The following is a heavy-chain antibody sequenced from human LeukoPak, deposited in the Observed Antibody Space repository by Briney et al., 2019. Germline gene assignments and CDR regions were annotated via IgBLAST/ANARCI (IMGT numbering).Heavy chain of an antibody. CDR2: IYHSGST. J-gene: IGHJ3*02. CDR1: GGSISSGNW. Sequence: SETLSLTCAVSGGSISSGNWWSWVRQPPGKGLEWIGEIYHSGSTSYNPSLKSRVTISVDKSKTNSSLKLSSVTAADTAVYYCARENTMVRGAFDAFDIWGQGTMVTVSS. CDR3: ARENTMVRGAFDAFDI. V-gene: IGHV4-4*02. D-gene: IGHD3-10*01.